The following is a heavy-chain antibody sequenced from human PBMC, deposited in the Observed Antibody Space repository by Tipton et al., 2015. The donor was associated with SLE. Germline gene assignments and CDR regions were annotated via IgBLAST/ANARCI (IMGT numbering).Heavy chain of an antibody. D-gene: IGHD3-16*01. CDR2: SSTYSGSP. V-gene: IGHV1-18*01. J-gene: IGHJ4*02. CDR3: TRSNLGLIADH. CDR1: GYIFTTFA. Sequence: QVQLVQSGAEVKKPGASVKVSCKASGYIFTTFAISWVRQAPGQGLEWMGWSSTYSGSPTYAQKFQDRVTMTTDTSTSTAYMELRSLRPDDTAMYFCTRSNLGLIADHWGQGTLVTVSS.